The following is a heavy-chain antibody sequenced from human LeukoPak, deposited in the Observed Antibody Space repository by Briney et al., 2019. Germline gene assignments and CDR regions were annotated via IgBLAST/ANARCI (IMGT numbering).Heavy chain of an antibody. CDR3: ARRGGSGSRGDYYFDY. Sequence: PSETLSLTCTVSGGSTSSDHWSWIRQPPGKGLEWIASIDYSGGIYHNPSLKSRVTISVDTSKNQFSLKLSSVTAADTAVYYCARRGGSGSRGDYYFDYWGQGTLVTVSS. J-gene: IGHJ4*02. V-gene: IGHV4-39*01. CDR2: IDYSGGI. D-gene: IGHD3-10*01. CDR1: GGSTSSDH.